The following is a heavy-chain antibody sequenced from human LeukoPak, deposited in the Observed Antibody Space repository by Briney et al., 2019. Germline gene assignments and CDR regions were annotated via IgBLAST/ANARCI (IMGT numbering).Heavy chain of an antibody. V-gene: IGHV4-59*01. Sequence: SETLSLTCTVSGDSISSYYWSWIRQPPGKGLEWIGCIYYSGNTNYNPSLKSRVTISIDTSKNQFSLKLSSVIAADTAVYYCARDYAFDIWGQGTMVTVSS. CDR3: ARDYAFDI. J-gene: IGHJ3*02. CDR2: IYYSGNT. CDR1: GDSISSYY.